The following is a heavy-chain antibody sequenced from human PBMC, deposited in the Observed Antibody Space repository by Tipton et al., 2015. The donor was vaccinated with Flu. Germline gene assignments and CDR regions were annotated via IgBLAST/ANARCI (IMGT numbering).Heavy chain of an antibody. Sequence: LRLSCAVYGGSFSGYYWSWIRQPPGRGLEWIGEINHSGSTNYNPSLKSRVTISVDTSKNQFSLKLSSVTAADTAVYYCARGYCSSTSCLDYWGQGTLVTVSS. CDR3: ARGYCSSTSCLDY. CDR2: INHSGST. J-gene: IGHJ4*02. D-gene: IGHD2-2*01. CDR1: GGSFSGYY. V-gene: IGHV4-34*01.